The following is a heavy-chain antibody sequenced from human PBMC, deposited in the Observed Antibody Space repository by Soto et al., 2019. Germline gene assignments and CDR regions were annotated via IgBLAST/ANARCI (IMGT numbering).Heavy chain of an antibody. V-gene: IGHV4-59*01. CDR2: IYYSGST. D-gene: IGHD3-10*01. CDR3: ARDGSAAGIDY. Sequence: PSETLSLTCTVSGGSISSYYWSWIRQPPGKGLEWIGYIYYSGSTNYNPSLKSRVTISVDTSKNQFSPKLSSVTAADTAVYYCARDGSAAGIDYWGQGTLVTVSS. J-gene: IGHJ4*02. CDR1: GGSISSYY.